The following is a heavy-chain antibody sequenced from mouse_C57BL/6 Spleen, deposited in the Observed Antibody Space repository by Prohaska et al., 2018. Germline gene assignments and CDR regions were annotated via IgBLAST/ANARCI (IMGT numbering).Heavy chain of an antibody. Sequence: HGKSLEWIGDINPNNGGTIYNQKFKGKATLTVDKSSSTAYMELRRLTSEDTAVYYCARKGPFDTTVERYFDVWGTGTTVTVSS. V-gene: IGHV1-18*01. J-gene: IGHJ1*03. D-gene: IGHD1-1*01. CDR3: ARKGPFDTTVERYFDV. CDR2: INPNNGGT.